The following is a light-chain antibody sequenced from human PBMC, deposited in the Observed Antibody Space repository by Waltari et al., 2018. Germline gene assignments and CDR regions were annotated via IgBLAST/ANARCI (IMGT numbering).Light chain of an antibody. J-gene: IGLJ1*01. CDR2: EDT. V-gene: IGLV2-23*01. CDR1: SRAVGNSNV. CDR3: CSYSRSGTFL. Sequence: QSVLTQPASVSGSPGQSITLSSTGTSRAVGNSNVVSWYLQDPGKGPKLLIYEDTMRPSGVSNRFSGSKSVNTAFLTVAGLRTEDEGDYYCCSYSRSGTFLFGTGTRVTVL.